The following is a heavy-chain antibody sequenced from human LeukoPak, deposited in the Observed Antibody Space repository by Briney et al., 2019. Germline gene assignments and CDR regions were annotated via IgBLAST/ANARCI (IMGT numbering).Heavy chain of an antibody. CDR1: GYSFINFW. J-gene: IGHJ2*01. CDR2: IYPDDSDT. CDR3: ARRVVNNRNWYFNL. D-gene: IGHD4-23*01. Sequence: GESLKISCTASGYSFINFWIGWVRQLPGKGLECMGIIYPDDSDTRYSPSFQGQVTISADKSTSTAYLQWSSLKASDSAMYYCARRVVNNRNWYFNLWGRGTLVTVSS. V-gene: IGHV5-51*01.